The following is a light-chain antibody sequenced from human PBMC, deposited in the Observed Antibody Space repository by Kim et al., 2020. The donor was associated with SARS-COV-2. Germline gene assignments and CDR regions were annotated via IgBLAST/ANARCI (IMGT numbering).Light chain of an antibody. CDR3: ATWDNSLNGLV. CDR1: TSHIGKNY. J-gene: IGLJ2*01. CDR2: DND. Sequence: GQTSTISTSGSTSHIGKNYISWYQQLPGTAPKLLIYDNDKRHSGIPDRFSGSKSGTSATLDITGLQTGDEADYYCATWDNSLNGLVFGGGTQLTVL. V-gene: IGLV1-51*01.